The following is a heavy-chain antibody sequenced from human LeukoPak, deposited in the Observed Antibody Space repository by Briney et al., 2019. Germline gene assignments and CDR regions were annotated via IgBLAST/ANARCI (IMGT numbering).Heavy chain of an antibody. J-gene: IGHJ4*02. CDR3: ARAGTTVTTQGYFDY. D-gene: IGHD4-17*01. Sequence: ASVKVSCKASGYTFTDYYIHWVRQAPGQGLEWMGWINPNSGGTNYAQKFQGRVTMTRDTSISTAYMELSRLRSDDTAVYYCARAGTTVTTQGYFDYWGQGTLVTVSS. CDR2: INPNSGGT. CDR1: GYTFTDYY. V-gene: IGHV1-2*02.